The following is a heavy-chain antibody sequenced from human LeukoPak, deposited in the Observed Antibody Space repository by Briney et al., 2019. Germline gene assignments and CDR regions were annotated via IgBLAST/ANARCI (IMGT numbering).Heavy chain of an antibody. D-gene: IGHD6-19*01. Sequence: GGSLRLSCAASGFTFRSYEMNWVRQAPGRGVECVSYISSSGSTIYYADSVKGRFTISRDNAKNSLYLQRNSLRAEDTAVYYWARVSSGWYFDYWGQGTLVTVSS. CDR3: ARVSSGWYFDY. CDR2: ISSSGSTI. V-gene: IGHV3-48*03. J-gene: IGHJ4*02. CDR1: GFTFRSYE.